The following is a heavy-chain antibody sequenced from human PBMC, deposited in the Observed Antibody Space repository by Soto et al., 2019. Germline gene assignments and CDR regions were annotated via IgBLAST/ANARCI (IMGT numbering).Heavy chain of an antibody. Sequence: EVHLLESGGGLVQPGGSLRLSCAASGFTFSNYAMTWVRQAPGKGLEWVSVISGTCGGRNNAASAKGRFTTSRDKSKNTLSLQLNLLTADDTTVFYCGIRAFYGFGIRHYSGMDVWDQGAAVTVPS. CDR1: GFTFSNYA. CDR3: GIRAFYGFGIRHYSGMDV. CDR2: ISGTCGGR. V-gene: IGHV3-23*01. D-gene: IGHD3-10*01. J-gene: IGHJ6*02.